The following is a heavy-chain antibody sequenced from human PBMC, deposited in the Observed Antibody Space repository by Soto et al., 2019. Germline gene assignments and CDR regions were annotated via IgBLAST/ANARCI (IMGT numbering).Heavy chain of an antibody. V-gene: IGHV1-69*12. CDR3: ARVVVAATHYYGLGF. J-gene: IGHJ6*02. CDR1: GGTFSSYA. D-gene: IGHD2-15*01. CDR2: IIPIFGTA. Sequence: QVQLVQSGAEVKKPGSSVKVSCKASGGTFSSYAISWVRQAPGQGLEWMGGIIPIFGTANHAQKFQGRVTNPADECTCRGYRELTSLRFDDTAVQYCARVVVAATHYYGLGFWGHGTTVTVSS.